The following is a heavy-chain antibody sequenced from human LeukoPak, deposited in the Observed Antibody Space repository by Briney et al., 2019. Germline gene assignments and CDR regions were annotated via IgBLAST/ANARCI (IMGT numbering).Heavy chain of an antibody. D-gene: IGHD5-24*01. CDR2: IYHSGSA. V-gene: IGHV4-38-2*02. J-gene: IGHJ4*02. CDR3: AREEMGGIDY. Sequence: SETLSLTCAVSGYSVSSGYYWGWIRQPPGKGLEWIGSIYHSGSAYYNPSLKSRVTIPLDTSKNQFSLKLSSVTAADTAVYYCAREEMGGIDYWGQGTLVTVSS. CDR1: GYSVSSGYY.